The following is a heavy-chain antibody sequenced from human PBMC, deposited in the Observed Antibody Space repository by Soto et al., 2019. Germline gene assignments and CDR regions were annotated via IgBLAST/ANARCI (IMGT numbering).Heavy chain of an antibody. CDR1: GGSISSYY. V-gene: IGHV4-59*08. CDR2: INYSGST. CDR3: AILYGYYFDY. D-gene: IGHD4-17*01. J-gene: IGHJ4*02. Sequence: QVQLQESGPGLVKPSETLSLTCTVSGGSISSYYWSWIRQHPAKGLEWIGYINYSGSTNNKPALKSPVTISVDTSKNQSSLKLSSGTAADTAVYYCAILYGYYFDYWGQGTLVTVSS.